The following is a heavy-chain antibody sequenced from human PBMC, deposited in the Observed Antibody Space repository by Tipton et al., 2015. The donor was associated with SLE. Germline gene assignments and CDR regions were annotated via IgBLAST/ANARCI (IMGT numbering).Heavy chain of an antibody. CDR3: ARVPVVGPTYYFDY. V-gene: IGHV3-20*04. CDR1: GFSFDDYG. CDR2: INWNGGST. D-gene: IGHD1-26*01. Sequence: SLRLSCVASGFSFDDYGMNWVRQAPGKGLEWVSGINWNGGSTGYADSGKGRFTISRDNAENSLYLQMNSLTAEDTAFYYCARVPVVGPTYYFDYWGLGTLVPVSS. J-gene: IGHJ4*02.